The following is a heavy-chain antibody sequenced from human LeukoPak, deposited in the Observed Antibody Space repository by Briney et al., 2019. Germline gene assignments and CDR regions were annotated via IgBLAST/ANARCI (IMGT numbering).Heavy chain of an antibody. J-gene: IGHJ4*02. CDR3: ARGDDFWSGYPLPAD. CDR2: INWNGGST. D-gene: IGHD3-3*01. Sequence: PGGSLRLSCAASGFTFSSYGMHWVRQAPGKGLEWVSGINWNGGSTGYADSVKGRFTISRDNAKNSLYLQMNSLRAEDTAVYYCARGDDFWSGYPLPADWGQGTLVTVSS. CDR1: GFTFSSYG. V-gene: IGHV3-20*04.